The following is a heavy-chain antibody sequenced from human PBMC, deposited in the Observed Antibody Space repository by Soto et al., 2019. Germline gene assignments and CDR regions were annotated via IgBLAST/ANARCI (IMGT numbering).Heavy chain of an antibody. V-gene: IGHV4-4*02. D-gene: IGHD3-10*01. CDR2: IHHSGST. CDR3: ARDRGSHPGD. Sequence: QVQLQESGPGLVRPSGTVSLTCAVSGGSISNGDWWSWVRQPPGKGLEWIGEIHHSGSTNYNPSLKSRVTMSVVPSKNLFSLTLNSVTAADTAFYYCARDRGSHPGDWGQGTLVSVSS. J-gene: IGHJ4*02. CDR1: GGSISNGDW.